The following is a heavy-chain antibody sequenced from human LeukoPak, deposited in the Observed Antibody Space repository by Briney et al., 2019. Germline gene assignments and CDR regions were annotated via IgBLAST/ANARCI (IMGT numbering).Heavy chain of an antibody. Sequence: GGSLRLSCAASGFTFSSYSMNWVRQAPGKGLEWVSYISSSSSTIYYADSVKGRFTISRDNAKNSLYLQMNSLRDEDTAVYYCARDLALDSSGFFVGFDPWGQGTLVTVSS. CDR3: ARDLALDSSGFFVGFDP. D-gene: IGHD3-22*01. CDR2: ISSSSSTI. J-gene: IGHJ5*02. V-gene: IGHV3-48*02. CDR1: GFTFSSYS.